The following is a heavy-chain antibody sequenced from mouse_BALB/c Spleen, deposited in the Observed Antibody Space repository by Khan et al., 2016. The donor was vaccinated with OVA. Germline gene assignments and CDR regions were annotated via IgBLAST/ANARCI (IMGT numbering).Heavy chain of an antibody. Sequence: VQLKESGGDLVKPGGSLKLSCAASGFTFSTYGMSWVRQTPDKRLEWVATISTGGNYTYYIDSVQGRFTISRDNAKNTLHLQMSSLKSEDTAMYYCARLAYYYNSEGFAYWGQGTLVTVSA. J-gene: IGHJ3*01. CDR2: ISTGGNYT. D-gene: IGHD1-1*02. CDR1: GFTFSTYG. CDR3: ARLAYYYNSEGFAY. V-gene: IGHV5-6*01.